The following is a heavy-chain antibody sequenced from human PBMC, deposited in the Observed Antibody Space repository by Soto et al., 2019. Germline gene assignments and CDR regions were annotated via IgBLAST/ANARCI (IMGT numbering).Heavy chain of an antibody. CDR2: IYHTGIT. CDR3: ARYSVSGLYYYFGMDV. V-gene: IGHV4-4*02. D-gene: IGHD6-13*01. CDR1: GDSISSSNW. J-gene: IGHJ6*02. Sequence: PSETLSLTCAVSGDSISSSNWWTWVRQPPGKGLEWIGDIYHTGITNYNPFLKSRVTILVDKSKNQFSLKLTSVTAADTAVYYCARYSVSGLYYYFGMDVWGQGTTVTVSS.